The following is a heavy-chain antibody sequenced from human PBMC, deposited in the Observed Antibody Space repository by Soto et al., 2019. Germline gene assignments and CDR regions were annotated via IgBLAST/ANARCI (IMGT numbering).Heavy chain of an antibody. J-gene: IGHJ3*01. CDR2: ISAYNGNT. D-gene: IGHD1-20*01. CDR3: ARDDLYNWNDDGGAGLFDL. Sequence: ASVKVSCKASGYTFTSYGISWVRQAPGQGLEWMGWISAYNGNTNYAQKLQGRVTMTTDTSTSTAYMELRSLRSDDTAVYYCARDDLYNWNDDGGAGLFDLGGKGTVVTVSS. CDR1: GYTFTSYG. V-gene: IGHV1-18*01.